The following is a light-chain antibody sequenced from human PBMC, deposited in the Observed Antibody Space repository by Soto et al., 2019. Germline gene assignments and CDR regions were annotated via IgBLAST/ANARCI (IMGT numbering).Light chain of an antibody. CDR1: QSVSTY. V-gene: IGKV3-11*01. J-gene: IGKJ1*01. CDR2: DAS. CDR3: QQRSNWAWT. Sequence: EIVLTQSPATLSLAPGPRATLSCRAIQSVSTYLAWYQQKPGQAPRLLIYDASNRATGIPDRFSGSGSGTDFTLTISSLEPEDFAVYYCQQRSNWAWTFGQGTKVDIK.